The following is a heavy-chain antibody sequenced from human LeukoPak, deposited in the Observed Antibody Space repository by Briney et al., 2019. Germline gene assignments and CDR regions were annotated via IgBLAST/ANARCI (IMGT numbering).Heavy chain of an antibody. Sequence: PGGSLRLSCAASGFTFSSHAMSWVRQAPGKGLEWVSAISGSGGSTYYADSVKGRFTISRDNSKNTLYLQMNSLRAEDTAVYYCAKDRGHYYDSSGYHDYWGQGTLVTVSS. J-gene: IGHJ4*02. V-gene: IGHV3-23*01. D-gene: IGHD3-22*01. CDR1: GFTFSSHA. CDR3: AKDRGHYYDSSGYHDY. CDR2: ISGSGGST.